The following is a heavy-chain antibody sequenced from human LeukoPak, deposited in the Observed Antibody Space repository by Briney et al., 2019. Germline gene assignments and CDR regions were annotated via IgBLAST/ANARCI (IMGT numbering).Heavy chain of an antibody. J-gene: IGHJ4*02. CDR2: ISAYNGNT. Sequence: EASVKVSCKASGYTFTSYGISWVRQAPGQGLEWMGWISAYNGNTNYAQKLQGRVTMTTDTSTSTAYMELRSLRSDDTAVYYCARAYYYDSSGYYSGWGQGTLVTVSS. CDR3: ARAYYYDSSGYYSG. D-gene: IGHD3-22*01. CDR1: GYTFTSYG. V-gene: IGHV1-18*01.